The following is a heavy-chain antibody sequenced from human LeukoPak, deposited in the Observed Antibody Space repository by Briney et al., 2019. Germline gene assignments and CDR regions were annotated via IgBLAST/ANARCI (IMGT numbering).Heavy chain of an antibody. CDR2: IRSKAYGGTT. J-gene: IGHJ4*02. D-gene: IGHD5-18*01. Sequence: PGGSLRLSCTASGFTFGDYDMSWFRQAPGKGLEWVGFIRSKAYGGTTEYAASVKGRFTISRDDSKSIAYLQMNSLKTEDTAVYYCTRDRYGCYWGQGTLVTVSS. CDR1: GFTFGDYD. V-gene: IGHV3-49*03. CDR3: TRDRYGCY.